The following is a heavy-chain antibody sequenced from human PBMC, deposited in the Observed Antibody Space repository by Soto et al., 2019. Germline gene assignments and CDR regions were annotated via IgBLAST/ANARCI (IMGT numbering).Heavy chain of an antibody. V-gene: IGHV1-46*01. CDR2: INPSGGST. Sequence: ASVKVSCKASGYTFTSYYMHWVRQAPGQGLEWMGIINPSGGSTSYAQKFQGRVTITRDTSANIAYMEVSSLRSEDTALYYCAREQSGEIMTMTDAFDIWGQGTMVTVSS. D-gene: IGHD3-16*01. CDR3: AREQSGEIMTMTDAFDI. CDR1: GYTFTSYY. J-gene: IGHJ3*02.